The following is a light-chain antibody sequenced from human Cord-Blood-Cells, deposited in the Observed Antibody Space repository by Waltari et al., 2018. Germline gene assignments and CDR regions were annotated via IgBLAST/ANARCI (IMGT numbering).Light chain of an antibody. Sequence: DIQMTQSPSTLSASVGDRVTSTCRASQSISSWLAWYPQKPGKAPKLLIYKASSLESGVPSRFSGSGSGTEFTLTISSLQPDDFATYYCQQYNSYSYTFGQGTKLEIK. J-gene: IGKJ2*01. CDR1: QSISSW. CDR2: KAS. CDR3: QQYNSYSYT. V-gene: IGKV1-5*03.